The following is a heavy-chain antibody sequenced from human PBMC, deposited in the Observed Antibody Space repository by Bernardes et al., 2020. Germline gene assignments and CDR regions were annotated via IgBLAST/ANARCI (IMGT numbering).Heavy chain of an antibody. CDR3: AASPSIQYSSGWPYYFDY. V-gene: IGHV4-34*01. CDR2: INHSGST. Sequence: SETLSLTCAVYGGSFSGYYWSWIRQPPGKGLEWIGEINHSGSTNYNPSLKSRVTISVDTSKNQFSLKLSSVTAADTAVYYCAASPSIQYSSGWPYYFDYWGQGTLVTVSS. D-gene: IGHD6-19*01. CDR1: GGSFSGYY. J-gene: IGHJ4*02.